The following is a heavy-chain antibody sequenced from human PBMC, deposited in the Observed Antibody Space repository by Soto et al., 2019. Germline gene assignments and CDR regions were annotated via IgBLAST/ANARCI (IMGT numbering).Heavy chain of an antibody. V-gene: IGHV4-59*08. CDR2: IYHGGST. D-gene: IGHD3-22*01. CDR3: ARVGPWVPYYYDSSPYTFENWFDP. J-gene: IGHJ5*02. CDR1: GGSISSYY. Sequence: SETLSLTCTVSGGSISSYYWNWIRQPPGKGLEWIGSIYHGGSTYYNPSLNSRVTLSIDMTNNHVSLILNSVTAADTAVYYCARVGPWVPYYYDSSPYTFENWFDPWGQGTLVTVSS.